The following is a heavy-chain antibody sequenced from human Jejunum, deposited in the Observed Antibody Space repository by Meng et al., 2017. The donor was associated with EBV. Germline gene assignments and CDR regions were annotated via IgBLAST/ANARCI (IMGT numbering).Heavy chain of an antibody. CDR3: AGNGYYALEY. CDR2: IYHGGGT. J-gene: IGHJ4*02. V-gene: IGHV4-4*02. D-gene: IGHD3-22*01. Sequence: QVQLREPGPRLEKPSGTLSLTCVVSGGSISDNDWWSWVRQPPGKGLEWLGEIYHGGGTNYNPSLESRVTISVDKSKNQFSLKLNSVTVADTAVYYCAGNGYYALEYWGPGILVTVSS. CDR1: GGSISDNDW.